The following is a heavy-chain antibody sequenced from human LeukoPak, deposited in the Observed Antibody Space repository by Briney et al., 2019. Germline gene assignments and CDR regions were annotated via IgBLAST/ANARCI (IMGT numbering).Heavy chain of an antibody. D-gene: IGHD2-2*01. J-gene: IGHJ4*02. V-gene: IGHV1-2*02. CDR2: INPNSGFT. CDR1: GYPFTGYY. Sequence: ASVKVSYKASGYPFTGYYLHWVRQAPGQGLEWMGWINPNSGFTNYAQKFQGRVTMTRDTSISTAYMELSRLRSDDTAVYYCARLADCSSSSCQSFDYWGQGTLVTVSS. CDR3: ARLADCSSSSCQSFDY.